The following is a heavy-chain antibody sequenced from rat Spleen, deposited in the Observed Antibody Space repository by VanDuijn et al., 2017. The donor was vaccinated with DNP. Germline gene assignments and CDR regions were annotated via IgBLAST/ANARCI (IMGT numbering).Heavy chain of an antibody. V-gene: IGHV5-25*01. J-gene: IGHJ2*01. D-gene: IGHD1-4*01. CDR2: ISPGGGYS. CDR3: ARHVLPLRVWDY. Sequence: EVQLVESGGGLVQPGGSKRLSCTASGFTFSDFYMAWVRQAPTKGLEWVASISPGGGYSYYRDSVKGRFTLSRDNAKSTLYLQMNSLRSEDMATYYCARHVLPLRVWDYWGQGVMVTVSS. CDR1: GFTFSDFY.